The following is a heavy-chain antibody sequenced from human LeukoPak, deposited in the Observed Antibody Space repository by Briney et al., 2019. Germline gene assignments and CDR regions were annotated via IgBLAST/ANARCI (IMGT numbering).Heavy chain of an antibody. V-gene: IGHV5-51*01. Sequence: GESLKISCKSSGYSFTSYWIGWVRQMPGKGLEWMGIIYPGDSDTRYSPSFQGQVTISADKSINTAYLQWSSLQASDTAMYYCARLRGPIVVAGPQSTFAFDIWGQGTMVTVSS. CDR2: IYPGDSDT. CDR1: GYSFTSYW. D-gene: IGHD6-19*01. CDR3: ARLRGPIVVAGPQSTFAFDI. J-gene: IGHJ3*02.